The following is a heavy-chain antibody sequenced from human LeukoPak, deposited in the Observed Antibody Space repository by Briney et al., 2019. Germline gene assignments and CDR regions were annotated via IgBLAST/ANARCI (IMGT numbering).Heavy chain of an antibody. CDR3: ARGAAADKYYFDY. J-gene: IGHJ4*02. CDR1: GYSFTSYW. V-gene: IGHV5-51*01. D-gene: IGHD6-13*01. Sequence: GESLKISCKGSGYSFTSYWIGWVRQMPGKGLEWMGIIYPGDSDTRYSPTFQGQVTISADKSISTAYLQWSSLKASDTAMYYCARGAAADKYYFDYWGQGTLVTVSS. CDR2: IYPGDSDT.